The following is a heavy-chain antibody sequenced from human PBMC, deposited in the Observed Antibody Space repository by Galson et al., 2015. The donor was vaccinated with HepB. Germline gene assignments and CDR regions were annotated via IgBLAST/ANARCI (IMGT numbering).Heavy chain of an antibody. CDR3: ARSIAAAGLPYYYGMDV. Sequence: ETLSLTCTVSGGSISSYYWSWIRQPPGKGLEWIGYIYYRGNTNYNPSLRSRVTISADTSKNQFSLKLSSVTAADTAVYYCARSIAAAGLPYYYGMDVWGQGTTVTVSS. CDR1: GGSISSYY. D-gene: IGHD6-13*01. CDR2: IYYRGNT. V-gene: IGHV4-59*01. J-gene: IGHJ6*02.